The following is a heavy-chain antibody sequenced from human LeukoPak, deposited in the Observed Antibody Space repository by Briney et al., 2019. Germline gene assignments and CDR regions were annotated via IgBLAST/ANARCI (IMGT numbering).Heavy chain of an antibody. V-gene: IGHV1-2*02. D-gene: IGHD6-19*01. CDR1: GYTFTGYY. CDR3: ARGSSSARASVY. CDR2: INPNSGDT. Sequence: ASVKVSCKASGYTFTGYYMHWVRQAPGQGLEWMGWINPNSGDTNYAQKFQGRVTMTRDTSISTAYMELSRLRSDDTAVYYCARGSSSARASVYWGQGTLVTVSS. J-gene: IGHJ4*02.